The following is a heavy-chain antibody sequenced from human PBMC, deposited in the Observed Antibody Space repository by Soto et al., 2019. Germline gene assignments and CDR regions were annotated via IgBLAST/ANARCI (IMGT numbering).Heavy chain of an antibody. CDR1: GGSISSAGYN. CDR3: ARRLEGASSDLLDY. V-gene: IGHV4-31*03. CDR2: IFYSGST. Sequence: SETLSLTCTVSGGSISSAGYNWSWIRQHPGKGLEWIGYIFYSGSTYYNPSLKSRVTISVDTSKNQFSLYLQMDSLKTDDTALFYCARRLEGASSDLLDYWGQGTLVTVSS. D-gene: IGHD3-22*01. J-gene: IGHJ4*02.